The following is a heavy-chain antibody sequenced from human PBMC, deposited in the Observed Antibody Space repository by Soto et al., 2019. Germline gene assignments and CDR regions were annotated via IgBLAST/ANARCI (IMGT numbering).Heavy chain of an antibody. J-gene: IGHJ4*01. CDR2: IIPIFGTA. Sequence: GASVKVSCKASGGSFSSYASSWVRQAPGQGLEWMGGIIPIFGTANYAQKFQGRVTITADKSTSTAYMELSSLRSEDTAVYYCARGGIAAAEFDYWGQGTLVTVSS. CDR3: ARGGIAAAEFDY. D-gene: IGHD6-13*01. CDR1: GGSFSSYA. V-gene: IGHV1-69*06.